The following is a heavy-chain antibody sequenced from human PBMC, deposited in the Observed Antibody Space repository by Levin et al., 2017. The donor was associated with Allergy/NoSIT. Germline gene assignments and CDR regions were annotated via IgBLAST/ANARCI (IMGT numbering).Heavy chain of an antibody. CDR1: GFTFSSYG. J-gene: IGHJ5*02. V-gene: IGHV3-30*18. CDR3: AKTLPGSGASRESWFDP. D-gene: IGHD3-10*01. Sequence: LSLTCAASGFTFSSYGLHWVRLAPGKGLEWVAFIPYDGRENYYADSVRGRFTISRDNSKYTLYLQMNSLRPEDTALYYCAKTLPGSGASRESWFDPWGQGTLVTVSS. CDR2: IPYDGREN.